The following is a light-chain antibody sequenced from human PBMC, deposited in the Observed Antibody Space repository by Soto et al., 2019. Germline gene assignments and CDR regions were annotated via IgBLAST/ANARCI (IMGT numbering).Light chain of an antibody. Sequence: EIVLTQSPGTLYLSPGERATLSCRASQSVSSNYLAWYQQKPGQAPRLLIYGASSRATGIPDRFSGSGSGTDFTLTISRLEPEDFAVYYCQQYGSSPLTFGGGTKVEIK. V-gene: IGKV3-20*01. CDR3: QQYGSSPLT. CDR1: QSVSSNY. CDR2: GAS. J-gene: IGKJ4*01.